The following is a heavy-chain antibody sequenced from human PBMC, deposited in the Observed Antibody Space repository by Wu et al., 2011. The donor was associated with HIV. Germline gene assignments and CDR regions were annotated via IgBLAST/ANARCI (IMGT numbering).Heavy chain of an antibody. CDR3: ARIRTQYYYYGMDV. CDR1: GYTFTSYD. V-gene: IGHV1-8*02. D-gene: IGHD1/OR15-1a*01. Sequence: QVQLVQSGREVKKPGASVKVSCKASGYTFTSYDINWVRQATGQGPEWMGWMNPNSGNTGYARKFQGRVIMTRNTSTDTAYMELSSLRSEDTAVYYCARIRTQYYYYGMDVWGQGTTVTVSS. J-gene: IGHJ6*02. CDR2: MNPNSGNT.